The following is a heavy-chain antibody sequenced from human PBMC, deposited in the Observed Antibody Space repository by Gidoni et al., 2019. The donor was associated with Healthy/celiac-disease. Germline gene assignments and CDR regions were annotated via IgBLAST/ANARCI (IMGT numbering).Heavy chain of an antibody. V-gene: IGHV3-21*01. Sequence: EVQLVESGGGLVKPGGSLRLSCAASGFTFSSYSMNWVRQAPGKGLEWVSSISSSSSYIYYADSVKGRFTISRDNAKNSLYLQMNSLRAEDTAVYYCASSTWAVIDAFDIWGQGTMVTVSS. D-gene: IGHD2-21*01. CDR1: GFTFSSYS. J-gene: IGHJ3*02. CDR2: ISSSSSYI. CDR3: ASSTWAVIDAFDI.